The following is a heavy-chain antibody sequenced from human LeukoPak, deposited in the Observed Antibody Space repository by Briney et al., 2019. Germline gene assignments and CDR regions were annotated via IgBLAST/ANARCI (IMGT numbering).Heavy chain of an antibody. Sequence: PGRSLRLSCAASGFTFDDYAMHWVRQAPGKGLEWVSGISWNGGSIGYADSVKGRFTISRDDAKNSLYLQMNSLRAEDTAVYYCASDVAARLNWFDPWGQGTLVTVSS. D-gene: IGHD2-15*01. CDR3: ASDVAARLNWFDP. CDR2: ISWNGGSI. CDR1: GFTFDDYA. J-gene: IGHJ5*02. V-gene: IGHV3-9*01.